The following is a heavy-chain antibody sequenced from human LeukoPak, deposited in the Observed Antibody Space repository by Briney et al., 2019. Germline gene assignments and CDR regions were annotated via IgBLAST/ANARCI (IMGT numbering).Heavy chain of an antibody. CDR3: ARVGADIVVVPAPYYYYYYYMDV. CDR1: GGSISSGDYY. Sequence: SETLSLTCTVSGGSISSGDYYWSWIRQPPGKGLEWIGYIYYSGSTYYNPSLKSRVTISVDTSKNQFSLKLSSVTAADTAVYYCARVGADIVVVPAPYYYYYYYMDVWGKGTTVTVSS. D-gene: IGHD2-2*01. J-gene: IGHJ6*03. CDR2: IYYSGST. V-gene: IGHV4-30-4*08.